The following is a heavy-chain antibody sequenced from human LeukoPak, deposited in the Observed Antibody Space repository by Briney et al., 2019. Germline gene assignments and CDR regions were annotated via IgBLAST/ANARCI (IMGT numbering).Heavy chain of an antibody. CDR3: ARGRLYDFWSGYYPTFDY. J-gene: IGHJ4*02. D-gene: IGHD3-3*01. CDR2: IYYSGIT. CDR1: GGSISSSSYY. Sequence: SETLSLTCTVSGGSISSSSYYWGWIRQPPGKGLEWIGSIYYSGITNYNPSLKSRVTISVDTSKNQFSLKLSSVTAADTAVYYCARGRLYDFWSGYYPTFDYWGQGTLVTVSS. V-gene: IGHV4-39*07.